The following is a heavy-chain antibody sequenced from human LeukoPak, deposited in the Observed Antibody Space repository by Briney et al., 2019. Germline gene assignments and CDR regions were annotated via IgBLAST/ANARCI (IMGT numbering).Heavy chain of an antibody. CDR3: AKQLGYCSDGSCYFPY. J-gene: IGHJ4*02. CDR1: GFTFSSSA. Sequence: GGSLRLSCAASGFTFSSSAMSWVRQAPGKGLEWVSAISNNGGYTYYADSVQGRFTISRDNTKSTLCLQMNSLRAEDTAVYYCAKQLGYCSDGSCYFPYWGQGTLVTVSS. V-gene: IGHV3-23*01. CDR2: ISNNGGYT. D-gene: IGHD2-15*01.